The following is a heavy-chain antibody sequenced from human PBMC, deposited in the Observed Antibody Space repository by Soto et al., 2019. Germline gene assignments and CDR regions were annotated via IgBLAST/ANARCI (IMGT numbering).Heavy chain of an antibody. D-gene: IGHD6-13*01. J-gene: IGHJ4*02. CDR2: IYPGDSDT. CDR3: ARPGIAAAGTFGFDY. V-gene: IGHV5-51*01. Sequence: PGESLKISCKGSGYSFTSYWIGWVRQMPGKGLEWMGIIYPGDSDTRYSPSFQGQVTISADKSINTAYLQWSSLKASDTAVYYCARPGIAAAGTFGFDYWGQGTLVTVSS. CDR1: GYSFTSYW.